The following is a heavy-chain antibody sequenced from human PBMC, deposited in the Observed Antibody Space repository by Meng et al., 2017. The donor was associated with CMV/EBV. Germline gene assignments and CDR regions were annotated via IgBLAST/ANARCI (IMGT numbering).Heavy chain of an antibody. V-gene: IGHV4-39*07. CDR3: ARDDSSSGRGVYYGMDV. D-gene: IGHD6-6*01. J-gene: IGHJ6*02. CDR1: GGSISSSSYY. CDR2: IYYSGST. Sequence: SETLSLTCTVSGGSISSSSYYWGWIRQPPGKGLEWIGSIYYSGSTYYNPSLKSRVTISVDTSKNQFSLKLSSVTAADTAVYYCARDDSSSGRGVYYGMDVWGQGTTVTVSS.